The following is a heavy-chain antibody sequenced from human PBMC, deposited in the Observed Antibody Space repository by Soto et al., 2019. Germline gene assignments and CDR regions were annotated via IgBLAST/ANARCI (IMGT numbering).Heavy chain of an antibody. Sequence: SVKVSCKASGGTFSNYVVNWVRQAPGQGLEWMGGIIPISGAANYAQKFQGRVTITADKSTSTSYMELSSLRSEDTAVYYCARDMTRTVVTYFDFWGQGTLVTVSS. D-gene: IGHD1-7*01. CDR3: ARDMTRTVVTYFDF. CDR2: IIPISGAA. CDR1: GGTFSNYV. J-gene: IGHJ4*02. V-gene: IGHV1-69*06.